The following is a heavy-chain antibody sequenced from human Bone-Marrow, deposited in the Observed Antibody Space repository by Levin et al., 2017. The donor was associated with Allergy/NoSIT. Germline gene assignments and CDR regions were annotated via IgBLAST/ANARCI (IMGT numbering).Heavy chain of an antibody. CDR1: GFTFSSYA. J-gene: IGHJ2*01. CDR3: ARGGLYDFWSGYYLTFEIKKNWYFDL. D-gene: IGHD3-3*01. Sequence: SCAASGFTFSSYAMHWVRQAPGKGLEWVAVISYDGSNKYYADSVKGRFTISRDNSKNTLYLQMNSLRAEDTAVYYCARGGLYDFWSGYYLTFEIKKNWYFDLWGRGTLVTVSS. V-gene: IGHV3-30*04. CDR2: ISYDGSNK.